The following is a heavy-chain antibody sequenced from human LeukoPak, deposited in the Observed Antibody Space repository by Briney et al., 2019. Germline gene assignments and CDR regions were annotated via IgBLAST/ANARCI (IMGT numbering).Heavy chain of an antibody. J-gene: IGHJ2*01. V-gene: IGHV4-61*01. D-gene: IGHD1-1*01. CDR3: ARVERYTESWYFDL. Sequence: SETLSLTCTVSGGSVSSGSYYWSWTRQPPGKGLEWIGYIYYSGSTNYNPSLKSRVTISVDTSKNQFSLKLSSVTAADTAVYYCARVERYTESWYFDLWGRGTLVTVSS. CDR2: IYYSGST. CDR1: GGSVSSGSYY.